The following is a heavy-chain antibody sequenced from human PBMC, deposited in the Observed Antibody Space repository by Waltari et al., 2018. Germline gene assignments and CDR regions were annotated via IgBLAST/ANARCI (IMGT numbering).Heavy chain of an antibody. CDR1: GFTVSSNY. D-gene: IGHD7-27*01. V-gene: IGHV3-53*02. Sequence: EVQLVETGGGLIQPGGSLRLSCAASGFTVSSNYMSWVRQAPGKGLEWVSVIYSGGSTYYADSGKGRFTISRDNSKNTLYLQMNSLRAEDTAVYYCAREIIGDDAFDIWGQGTMVTVSS. CDR3: AREIIGDDAFDI. J-gene: IGHJ3*02. CDR2: IYSGGST.